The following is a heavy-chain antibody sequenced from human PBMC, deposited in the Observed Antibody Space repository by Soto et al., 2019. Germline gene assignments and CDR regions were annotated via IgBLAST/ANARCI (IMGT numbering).Heavy chain of an antibody. J-gene: IGHJ4*02. CDR1: GVTFNSYD. CDR2: ISTSGGAT. D-gene: IGHD1-26*01. CDR3: AKRIGRPSGLLLSVDD. Sequence: EVQLLESGGVLVQPGWSLRLSCAASGVTFNSYDMNWVRPAPGKGLVWVSGISTSGGATYSAVSLKGRFTISRDNSKNTLSLRMTSLRAEATAVYYCAKRIGRPSGLLLSVDDWGQGPLVSVSS. V-gene: IGHV3-23*01.